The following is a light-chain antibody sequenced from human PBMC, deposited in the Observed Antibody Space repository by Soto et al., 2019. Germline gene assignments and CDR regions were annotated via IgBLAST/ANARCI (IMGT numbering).Light chain of an antibody. J-gene: IGLJ2*01. V-gene: IGLV2-14*01. CDR2: EVS. Sequence: QSALTQPASVSGSPGQSITISCTGTSSDVGGYNYVSWYQQHPGKAPKLMIYEVSNRPSGVSNRFSGSKSGNTASLTISGLQAEDEADSYCSSYTSSSSTLVVFGGGTQLTVL. CDR3: SSYTSSSSTLVV. CDR1: SSDVGGYNY.